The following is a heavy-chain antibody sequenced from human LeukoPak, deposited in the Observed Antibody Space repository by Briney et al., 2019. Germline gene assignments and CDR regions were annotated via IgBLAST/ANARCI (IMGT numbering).Heavy chain of an antibody. CDR3: ARGVLGDILTGYYLYFYGLDV. J-gene: IGHJ6*02. D-gene: IGHD3-9*01. CDR2: INPSGGST. Sequence: ASVKVSCKASGYTFTSYYMRWVRQAPGQGLEWMGLINPSGGSTSYAQKFQGRVTMTRDTSTSTVYMELSSLRSEDTAVYYCARGVLGDILTGYYLYFYGLDVWGQGDHGHRLL. CDR1: GYTFTSYY. V-gene: IGHV1-46*01.